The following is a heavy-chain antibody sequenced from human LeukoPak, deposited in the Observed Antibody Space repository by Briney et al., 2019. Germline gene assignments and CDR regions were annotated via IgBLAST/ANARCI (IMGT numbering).Heavy chain of an antibody. J-gene: IGHJ4*02. V-gene: IGHV3-21*01. D-gene: IGHD5-12*01. CDR3: ARDIVATMLAFDY. CDR2: ISSSSSYI. CDR1: GFTFSSYS. Sequence: PGGSLRLSCAASGFTFSSYSMNWVRQAPGKGLEWVSSISSSSSYIYYADSVKGRFTISRDNAKNSLYLQMNSLRAEDTAVYYCARDIVATMLAFDYWGQGTLVTVSS.